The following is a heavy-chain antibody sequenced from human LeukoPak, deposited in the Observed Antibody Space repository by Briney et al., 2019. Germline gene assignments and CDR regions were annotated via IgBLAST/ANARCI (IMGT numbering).Heavy chain of an antibody. CDR2: IIPILGIA. J-gene: IGHJ4*02. CDR3: ARECCSGGSCFDY. D-gene: IGHD2-15*01. V-gene: IGHV1-69*04. Sequence: SVKVSCKASGGTFSSYTISWVRQAPGQGLEWMGRIIPILGIANYAQKFLGRVTITADKSTSTAYMELSSLRSEDTAVYYCARECCSGGSCFDYWGQGTLVTVSS. CDR1: GGTFSSYT.